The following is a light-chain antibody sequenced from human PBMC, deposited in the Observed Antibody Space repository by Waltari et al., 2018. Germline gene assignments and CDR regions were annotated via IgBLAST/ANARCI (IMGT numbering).Light chain of an antibody. J-gene: IGKJ1*01. CDR3: QQYNDWQVT. CDR2: GAS. CDR1: QNIRSD. Sequence: EIVMTQSPATLSVSPGERATLSCRASQNIRSDLAWYQQKPGQTPRRLIYGASSRATGIPARVSGSGSGTEFTLTLSRLQSEDCQVYYCQQYNDWQVTFGQGTKVEIK. V-gene: IGKV3-15*01.